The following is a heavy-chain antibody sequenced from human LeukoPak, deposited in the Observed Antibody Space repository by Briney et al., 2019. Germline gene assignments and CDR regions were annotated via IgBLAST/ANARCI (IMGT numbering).Heavy chain of an antibody. Sequence: PSETLSLTCTVSGGSISSGSYYWSWIRQPPGKGLEWIGSIYYSGSTYYNPSLKSRVTMSVDTSKNQFSLKLSSVTAADTAVYYCARYRGTAMVFDYWGQGALVTVSS. CDR2: IYYSGST. J-gene: IGHJ4*02. D-gene: IGHD5-18*01. V-gene: IGHV4-39*07. CDR3: ARYRGTAMVFDY. CDR1: GGSISSGSYY.